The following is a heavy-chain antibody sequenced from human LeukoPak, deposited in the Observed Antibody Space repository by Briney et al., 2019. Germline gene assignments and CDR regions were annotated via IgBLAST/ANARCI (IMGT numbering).Heavy chain of an antibody. CDR3: TRDPGDV. V-gene: IGHV3-7*01. Sequence: PGGSLRLSCEASGFILSSYWMSWVRQAPGKGLEWVATIKGDNSDTYHVDSVRGRFTLSRDNAKNSLYLQMNSLRVEDTAVYFCTRDPGDVWGKGTTVIVSS. J-gene: IGHJ6*03. CDR1: GFILSSYW. CDR2: IKGDNSDT.